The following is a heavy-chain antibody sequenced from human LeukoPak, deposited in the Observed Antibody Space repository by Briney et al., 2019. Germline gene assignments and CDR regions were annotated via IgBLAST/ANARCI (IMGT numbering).Heavy chain of an antibody. Sequence: GGSLRLSCAASGFTFSGSAMHWVRQASGKGLEWVGRIRRKGNDYATAYAASVKGRFTISRDDSKNTLYLQMNSLKTEDTAVYYCTIIQVGFRIELRWDYWGQGTPVTVSS. D-gene: IGHD4-23*01. CDR1: GFTFSGSA. J-gene: IGHJ4*02. CDR3: TIIQVGFRIELRWDY. CDR2: IRRKGNDYAT. V-gene: IGHV3-73*01.